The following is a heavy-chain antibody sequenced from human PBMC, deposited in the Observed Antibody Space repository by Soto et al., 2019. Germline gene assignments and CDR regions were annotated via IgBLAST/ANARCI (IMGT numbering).Heavy chain of an antibody. CDR2: IYYSGST. CDR1: GGSISSSSYY. V-gene: IGHV4-39*01. CDR3: ARPTMVRGVVDY. J-gene: IGHJ4*02. D-gene: IGHD3-10*01. Sequence: QLQLQESGPGLVKPSETLSLTCTVSGGSISSSSYYWGWIRQPPGKGLEWIGSIYYSGSTYYNPSLKSRVTISVDTSKNQFSLKLSSVTAADTAVHYCARPTMVRGVVDYWGQGTLVTVSS.